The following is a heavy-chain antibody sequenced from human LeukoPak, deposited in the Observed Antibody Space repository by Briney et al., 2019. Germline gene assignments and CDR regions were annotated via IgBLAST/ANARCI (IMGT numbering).Heavy chain of an antibody. CDR3: ARGRPDFWTNFYTYFLDS. V-gene: IGHV4-59*01. CDR1: AGSISSYY. Sequence: SETLSLTCTVSAGSISSYYWTWIRQPPGKGLEWIGYIYYSGSTNYNPSLKSRVAISLDTSKNQFSLKLSSVTAADTAIYYCARGRPDFWTNFYTYFLDSWGQGTLVTVSS. CDR2: IYYSGST. D-gene: IGHD3/OR15-3a*01. J-gene: IGHJ4*02.